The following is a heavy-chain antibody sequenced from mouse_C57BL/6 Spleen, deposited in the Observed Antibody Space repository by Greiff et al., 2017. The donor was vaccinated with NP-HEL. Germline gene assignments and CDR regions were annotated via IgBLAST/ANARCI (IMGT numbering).Heavy chain of an antibody. CDR3: ARLGLPYYFDY. Sequence: EVQLVESGGGLVKPGGSLKLSCAASGFTFSSYTMSWVRQTPEKRLEWVATISGGGGNTYYPDSVKGRFTISRDNAKNTLYLQMSSLRSEDTALYYCARLGLPYYFDYWGQGTTLTVSS. J-gene: IGHJ2*01. V-gene: IGHV5-9*01. CDR2: ISGGGGNT. D-gene: IGHD2-4*01. CDR1: GFTFSSYT.